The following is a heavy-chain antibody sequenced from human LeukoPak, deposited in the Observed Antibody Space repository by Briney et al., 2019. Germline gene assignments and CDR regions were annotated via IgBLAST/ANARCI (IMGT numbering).Heavy chain of an antibody. CDR2: IYYSGST. CDR1: GGSISSYY. CDR3: ASVDYQYYFDY. J-gene: IGHJ4*02. D-gene: IGHD4-11*01. Sequence: PSETLSLTCTVSGGSISSYYWSWIRQPPGKGLEWIGYIYYSGSTRYNASLKSRVTISVDTSKSQFSLKLSSVTAADTAVYYCASVDYQYYFDYWGQGTLVTVSS. V-gene: IGHV4-59*01.